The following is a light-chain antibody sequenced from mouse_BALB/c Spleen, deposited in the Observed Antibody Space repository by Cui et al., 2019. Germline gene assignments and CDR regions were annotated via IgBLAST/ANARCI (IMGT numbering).Light chain of an antibody. J-gene: IGKJ5*01. CDR3: QQWSGYPFT. CDR2: RTS. CDR1: SSVSSSY. Sequence: ENVLTQSSAIMAASLGQKVTMTCSASSSVSSSYLHWYQQKSGASPKPLIHRTSNLAYGVPARFSGSGSGTSYSLTISSVEAEDDATYYCQQWSGYPFTFGAGTKLELK. V-gene: IGKV4-58*01.